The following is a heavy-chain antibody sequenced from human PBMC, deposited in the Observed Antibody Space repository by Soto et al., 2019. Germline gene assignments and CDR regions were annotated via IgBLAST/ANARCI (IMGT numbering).Heavy chain of an antibody. D-gene: IGHD3-22*01. J-gene: IGHJ4*02. CDR1: GFTFSNAW. CDR2: IKSKTDGGTT. CDR3: TTDPMIVVVNLIDY. V-gene: IGHV3-15*07. Sequence: EVQLVESGGGLVKPGGSLRLSCAASGFTFSNAWMNWVRQAPGKGLEWVGRIKSKTDGGTTDYAAPVKGRFTISRDDSKNTLYLQMNSLKTEDTAVYYCTTDPMIVVVNLIDYWGQGTLVTVSS.